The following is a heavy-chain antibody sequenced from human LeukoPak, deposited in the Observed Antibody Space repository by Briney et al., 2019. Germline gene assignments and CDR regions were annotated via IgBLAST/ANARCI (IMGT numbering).Heavy chain of an antibody. Sequence: GGSLRLYCAASGFTFSSYWMSWVRQAPGKGLEWVANIKQDGSEKYYVDSVKGRFTISRDNAKNSLYLQMNSLRAEDTAVYYCAKEYMYSNSWVFDYWGQGTLVTVSS. CDR3: AKEYMYSNSWVFDY. D-gene: IGHD6-13*01. J-gene: IGHJ4*02. CDR2: IKQDGSEK. CDR1: GFTFSSYW. V-gene: IGHV3-7*03.